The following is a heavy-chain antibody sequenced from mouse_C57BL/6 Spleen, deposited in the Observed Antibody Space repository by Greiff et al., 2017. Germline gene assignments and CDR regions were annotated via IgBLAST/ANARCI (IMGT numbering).Heavy chain of an antibody. D-gene: IGHD1-2*01. V-gene: IGHV1-64*01. Sequence: QVQLQQPGAELVKPGASVKLSCKASGYTFTSYWMHWVKQRPGQGLAWIGMIHPNSGSTNYNEKFKSKATLTVDKSSSTAYMQLSSLTSEDSAVYYCARILRQGFAYWGQGTLVTVSA. CDR2: IHPNSGST. CDR3: ARILRQGFAY. J-gene: IGHJ3*01. CDR1: GYTFTSYW.